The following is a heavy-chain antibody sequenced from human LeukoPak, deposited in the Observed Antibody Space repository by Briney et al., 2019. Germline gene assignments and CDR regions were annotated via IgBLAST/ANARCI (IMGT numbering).Heavy chain of an antibody. Sequence: SVKVSCKASGGTFSSYAISWVRQAPGQGLEWMGGIIPIFGTANYAQKFQGRVTMTRDMSTSTVYMELSSLRSEDTAVYYCARDRPLLNAFDIWGQGTMVTVSS. CDR2: IIPIFGTA. V-gene: IGHV1-69*05. J-gene: IGHJ3*02. CDR3: ARDRPLLNAFDI. CDR1: GGTFSSYA.